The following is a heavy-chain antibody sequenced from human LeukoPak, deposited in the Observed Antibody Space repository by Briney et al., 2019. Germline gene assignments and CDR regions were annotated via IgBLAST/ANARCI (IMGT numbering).Heavy chain of an antibody. V-gene: IGHV3-21*06. J-gene: IGHJ4*02. CDR1: GLTFSTSG. CDR2: IGPTGFDR. CDR3: ATETNGRHYDY. D-gene: IGHD1-14*01. Sequence: GGSLRLSCTTSGLTFSTSGFNWVRQAPGKGLEWVASIGPTGFDRYHADSIKGRFTISRDNANNFLYLQMDSLRAENTAVYYCATETNGRHYDYWGQGTLLTVSS.